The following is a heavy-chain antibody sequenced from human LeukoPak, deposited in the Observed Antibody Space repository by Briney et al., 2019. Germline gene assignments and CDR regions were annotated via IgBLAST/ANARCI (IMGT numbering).Heavy chain of an antibody. J-gene: IGHJ4*02. CDR2: MNPNSGNT. V-gene: IGHV1-8*02. D-gene: IGHD6-13*01. CDR1: VYTFTSYD. CDR3: ARGNIAEAIPMY. Sequence: ASVTVSFKASVYTFTSYDINWVRQATALGLEWMGWMNPNSGNTGYAQKFQGRGTMTTNTPISTAYMELSSVRAEDTAVYYCARGNIAEAIPMYWGQGTLVTVSS.